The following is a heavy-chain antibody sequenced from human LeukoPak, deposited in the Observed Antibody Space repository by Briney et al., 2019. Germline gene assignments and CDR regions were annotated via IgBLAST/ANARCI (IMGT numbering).Heavy chain of an antibody. CDR2: IIPIFDTA. CDR3: AAQTTYDSSGLDY. D-gene: IGHD3-22*01. Sequence: SVKVSCKPSGGTSSSYAISWVRQAPGQGLEWMGRIIPIFDTANYAQKFQGRVTITADKSTSTAYMELSSLRSEDTAVYYCAAQTTYDSSGLDYWGQGTLVTVSS. CDR1: GGTSSSYA. V-gene: IGHV1-69*06. J-gene: IGHJ4*02.